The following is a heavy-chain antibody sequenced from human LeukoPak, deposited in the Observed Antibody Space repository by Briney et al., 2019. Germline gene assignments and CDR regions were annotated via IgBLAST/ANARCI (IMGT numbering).Heavy chain of an antibody. CDR1: GYTFTGYY. CDR2: INPNSGDT. D-gene: IGHD3-3*01. V-gene: IGHV1-2*02. CDR3: ARAGYDFWSGYYTYYFDY. J-gene: IGHJ4*02. Sequence: ASVKVSCKASGYTFTGYYMHWVRQAPGQGLEWMGWINPNSGDTNYAQKFQGRVTMTRDTSISTAYMELSRLRSDDTAVYYCARAGYDFWSGYYTYYFDYWGQGTLVTVSS.